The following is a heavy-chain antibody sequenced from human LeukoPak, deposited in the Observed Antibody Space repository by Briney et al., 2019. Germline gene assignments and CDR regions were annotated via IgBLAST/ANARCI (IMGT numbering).Heavy chain of an antibody. V-gene: IGHV3-23*01. Sequence: PGGSVRLSCAASGFTFISYAMSWVRQAPGEGLEWLSAISGGGTRTYYADSVKGRFTISRDNSKNTLYLEMNNLRAEDTGVYYCANGGKRYHDYRDYYVYWGQGTLVTVSS. J-gene: IGHJ4*02. CDR1: GFTFISYA. CDR3: ANGGKRYHDYRDYYVY. D-gene: IGHD4-17*01. CDR2: ISGGGTRT.